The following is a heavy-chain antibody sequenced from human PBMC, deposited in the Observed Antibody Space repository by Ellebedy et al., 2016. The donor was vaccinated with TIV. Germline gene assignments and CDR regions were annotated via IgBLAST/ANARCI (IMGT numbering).Heavy chain of an antibody. CDR1: GGSISGFY. CDR3: ASGRGLIDY. Sequence: MPSETLSLTCTVSGGSISGFYWSWIRQSPQKGLEWIGYMYFSGNSQYNPSLKSRATISVDMSKNKFSLKLDSVSAADTGVYFCASGRGLIDYWGRGLLVTVSS. J-gene: IGHJ4*02. D-gene: IGHD2/OR15-2a*01. V-gene: IGHV4-59*01. CDR2: MYFSGNS.